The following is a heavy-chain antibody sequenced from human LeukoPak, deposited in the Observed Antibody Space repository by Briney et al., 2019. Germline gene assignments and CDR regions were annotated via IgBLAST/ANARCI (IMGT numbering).Heavy chain of an antibody. CDR1: GFTFSRYV. J-gene: IGHJ4*02. Sequence: GGSLRLSCSASGFTFSRYVIYWVRQAPGKGLEWVAAVSYDASNKYYAESVKGRSTIARDNSKNTLYLQMNSLRAEDTAVYYCARDSPERGYSYGPLDNYFDYWGQGTLVTVSS. D-gene: IGHD5-18*01. CDR2: VSYDASNK. CDR3: ARDSPERGYSYGPLDNYFDY. V-gene: IGHV3-30*04.